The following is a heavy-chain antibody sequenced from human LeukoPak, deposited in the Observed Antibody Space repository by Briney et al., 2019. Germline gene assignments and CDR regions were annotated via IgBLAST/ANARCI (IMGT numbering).Heavy chain of an antibody. V-gene: IGHV3-7*01. J-gene: IGHJ4*02. Sequence: GGSLRLSCAASGFTFSNYWRSWVRQAPGKGLEWVANIKQKGSEKYYVDSVKGRFTISRDNARNSLFLHMNSLRAEDRAIYYCARASMVRVFRGLLYWGQGTLVTVSS. CDR2: IKQKGSEK. CDR1: GFTFSNYW. CDR3: ARASMVRVFRGLLY. D-gene: IGHD3-10*01.